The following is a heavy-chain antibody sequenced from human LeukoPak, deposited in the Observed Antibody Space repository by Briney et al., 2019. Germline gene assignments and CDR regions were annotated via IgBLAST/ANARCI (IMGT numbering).Heavy chain of an antibody. J-gene: IGHJ4*02. CDR2: IDPSDSYT. CDR3: ARQSGMATLSGPDY. CDR1: GYSFTSYW. D-gene: IGHD5-12*01. Sequence: GESLKISCKGSGYSFTSYWISWGRQMPEKGLEWMGRIDPSDSYTNYSPSFQGHVTISADKSITTAYLQWSSLKASDTAMYYCARQSGMATLSGPDYWGQGTLVTVSS. V-gene: IGHV5-10-1*01.